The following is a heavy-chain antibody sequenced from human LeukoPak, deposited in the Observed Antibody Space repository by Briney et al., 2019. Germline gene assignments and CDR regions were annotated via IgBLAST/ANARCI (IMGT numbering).Heavy chain of an antibody. CDR2: ISYSGST. V-gene: IGHV4-59*01. CDR1: GGSISSYY. CDR3: ARPSGRNGWSPLDL. D-gene: IGHD6-19*01. J-gene: IGHJ5*02. Sequence: PSETLSLTCTVSGGSISSYYWSWIRQPPGKGLEWIAYISYSGSTDYNPSLKSRVTISIDTSKNQFSLKLNSVTAADTAVYYCARPSGRNGWSPLDLWGQGTLVTVSS.